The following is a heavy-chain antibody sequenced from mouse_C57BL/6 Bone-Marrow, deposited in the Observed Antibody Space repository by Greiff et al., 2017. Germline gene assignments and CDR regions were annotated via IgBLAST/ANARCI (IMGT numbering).Heavy chain of an antibody. V-gene: IGHV1-55*01. CDR2: IYPGSGST. CDR1: GYTFTSYW. D-gene: IGHD1-1*01. J-gene: IGHJ3*01. CDR3: ARSGPYYGSSLVAY. Sequence: VQLHQSGAELVKPGASVKMSCKASGYTFTSYWITWVKQRPGQGLEWIGDIYPGSGSTNYNEKFKRKATLTVDTSSSTAYMQLSSLTSEDSAVYYCARSGPYYGSSLVAYWGQGTLVTVSA.